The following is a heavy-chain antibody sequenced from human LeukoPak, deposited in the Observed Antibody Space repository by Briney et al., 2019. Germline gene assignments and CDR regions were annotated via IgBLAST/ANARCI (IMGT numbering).Heavy chain of an antibody. V-gene: IGHV4-39*06. CDR2: IYYTGST. J-gene: IGHJ4*02. Sequence: PSETLSLTCTVSGGSISSNNYYWNWIRQPPGEGLEWIASIYYTGSTYYNPSLKSRVTISADTSKNQFPLKLSSVTAADTAVYYCARDRYCSGGSCDLFDLWGQGTLVTVSS. D-gene: IGHD2-15*01. CDR1: GGSISSNNYY. CDR3: ARDRYCSGGSCDLFDL.